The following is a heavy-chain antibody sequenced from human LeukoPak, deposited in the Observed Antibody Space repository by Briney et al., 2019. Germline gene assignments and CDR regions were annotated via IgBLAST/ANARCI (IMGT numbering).Heavy chain of an antibody. CDR1: KFTFSTYS. V-gene: IGHV3-48*01. Sequence: GGSLRLSCAASKFTFSTYSMNWVRQAPGKGLEWVSYISTGGSPIYYADSVKGRFTISRDNAKNSLYLQMSSLRAEDTAVYYCARGGPWYSSSSEPMADVWGKGTTVTVSS. CDR3: ARGGPWYSSSSEPMADV. J-gene: IGHJ6*04. D-gene: IGHD6-6*01. CDR2: ISTGGSPI.